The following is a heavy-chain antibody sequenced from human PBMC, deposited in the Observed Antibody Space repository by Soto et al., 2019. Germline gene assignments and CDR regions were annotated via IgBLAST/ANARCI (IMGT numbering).Heavy chain of an antibody. CDR3: TTGGGYVLDYSDDAFDI. D-gene: IGHD3-22*01. Sequence: GGSLRLSCAASGFTFSNAWMNWVRQAPGKGLEWVGRIKSKTDGGTTDYAAPVKGRFTISRDVSKNTLYLQMNSLKTEDTAVYYCTTGGGYVLDYSDDAFDIWGQGTMVTVSS. CDR1: GFTFSNAW. CDR2: IKSKTDGGTT. J-gene: IGHJ3*02. V-gene: IGHV3-15*07.